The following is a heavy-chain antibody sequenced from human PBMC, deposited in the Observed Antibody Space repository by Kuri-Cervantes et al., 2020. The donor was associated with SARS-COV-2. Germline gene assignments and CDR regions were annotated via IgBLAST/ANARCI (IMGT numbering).Heavy chain of an antibody. J-gene: IGHJ4*02. V-gene: IGHV4-61*02. CDR2: IYTSGTT. Sequence: LRLSCTVSGDSMSSDSYYWSWIRQPAGKGLEWIGRIYTSGTTDYNPSLKSRVTISVDTSKNQFSLKLSSVTAADTAVYYCARGSVVPAANDYWGQGTLVTVSS. D-gene: IGHD2-2*01. CDR3: ARGSVVPAANDY. CDR1: GDSMSSDSYY.